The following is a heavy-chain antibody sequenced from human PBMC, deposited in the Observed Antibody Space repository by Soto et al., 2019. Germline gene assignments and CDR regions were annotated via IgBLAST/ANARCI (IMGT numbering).Heavy chain of an antibody. D-gene: IGHD4-17*01. CDR2: IRQDGGEK. CDR3: ARAQDYGPHLDY. V-gene: IGHV3-7*03. CDR1: GYTFSNYY. Sequence: LWGSLRLSCRASGYTFSNYYIIWGRQAPGKGLEWVANIRQDGGEKYYVDSVKGRFTISRDNTQNSMYLQMNSLRAEDTAVYYSARAQDYGPHLDYWGQGILLTLSS. J-gene: IGHJ4*02.